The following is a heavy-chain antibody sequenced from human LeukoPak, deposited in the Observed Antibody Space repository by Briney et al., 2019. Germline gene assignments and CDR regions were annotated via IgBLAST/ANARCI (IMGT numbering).Heavy chain of an antibody. J-gene: IGHJ4*02. Sequence: GGSLRLSCAASGFTFNSYTINWVHQGPGKGLEWVSSISSTSSDIHYADSVKGRFTIFRDNAKNLLHLQMDSLRADDTAVYYCAGRGGDSTGHQGDFDYWGQGTLVTVSS. D-gene: IGHD3-22*01. CDR1: GFTFNSYT. V-gene: IGHV3-21*01. CDR3: AGRGGDSTGHQGDFDY. CDR2: ISSTSSDI.